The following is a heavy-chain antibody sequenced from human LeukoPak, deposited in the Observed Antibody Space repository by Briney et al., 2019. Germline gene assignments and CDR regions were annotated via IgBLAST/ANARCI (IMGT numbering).Heavy chain of an antibody. J-gene: IGHJ4*02. Sequence: SETLSLTCTVSGGSISSYYWSWIRQPPGKGLEWIGYIYYSGSTNYNPSLKSRVTISVDTSKNQFSLKLSSVTAADAAVYYCARVSRRWYSRLFDYWGQGTLVTVSS. CDR2: IYYSGST. D-gene: IGHD6-13*01. CDR1: GGSISSYY. CDR3: ARVSRRWYSRLFDY. V-gene: IGHV4-59*01.